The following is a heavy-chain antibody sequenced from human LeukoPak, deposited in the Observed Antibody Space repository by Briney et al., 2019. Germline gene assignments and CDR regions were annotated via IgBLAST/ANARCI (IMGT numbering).Heavy chain of an antibody. J-gene: IGHJ4*02. CDR3: ARDLTMVRGVITIGY. CDR1: GYTFTSYG. V-gene: IGHV1-18*01. Sequence: ASVKVSCKASGYTFTSYGISWVRQAPGQGLEWMGWISAYNGNTNYAQKLQGRVTMTTDTSTSTAYMELRSLRSDDTAVYCCARDLTMVRGVITIGYWGQGTLVTVSS. CDR2: ISAYNGNT. D-gene: IGHD3-10*01.